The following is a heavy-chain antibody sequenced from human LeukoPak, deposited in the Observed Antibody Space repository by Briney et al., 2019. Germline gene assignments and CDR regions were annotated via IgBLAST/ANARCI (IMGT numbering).Heavy chain of an antibody. CDR3: ATGYSSGWYLAG. D-gene: IGHD6-19*01. CDR2: TSYDGSHK. Sequence: PGGSLRLSCAASGFTFSNYAFHWVRQAPGKGLEWVALTSYDGSHKYYADSVKGRFTVSRDNSKNTLYLQMNSLRAEDTAVYYCATGYSSGWYLAGWGQGTLVTVSS. V-gene: IGHV3-30*04. J-gene: IGHJ4*02. CDR1: GFTFSNYA.